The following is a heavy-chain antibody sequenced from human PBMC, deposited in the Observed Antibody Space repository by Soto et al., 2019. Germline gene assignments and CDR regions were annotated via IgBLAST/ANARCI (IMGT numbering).Heavy chain of an antibody. CDR1: GFTVSSYA. Sequence: QYGGSLRLSCAASGFTVSSYAMSWVRQDPGKGLEWVSAISGGGGSTYYADSVKGRFTISRDNSKNTLYLQMNSLRAEDTAVYYCAKGAMADIVLMVYAILFYYMDVWGKGTTVTVSS. CDR3: AKGAMADIVLMVYAILFYYMDV. J-gene: IGHJ6*03. D-gene: IGHD2-8*01. CDR2: ISGGGGST. V-gene: IGHV3-23*01.